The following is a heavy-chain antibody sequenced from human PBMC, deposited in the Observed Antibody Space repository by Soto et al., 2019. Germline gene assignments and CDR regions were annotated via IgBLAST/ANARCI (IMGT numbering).Heavy chain of an antibody. CDR1: GFTFGDYA. Sequence: GGSLRLSCTASGFTFGDYAMSWFRQAPGKGLEWVGFIRSKAYGGTTEYAASVKGRFTISRDNSKNTLYLQMNSLRAEDTAVYYCAKDSNDYGDEYYYYYYGMDVWGQGTTVTVSS. CDR3: AKDSNDYGDEYYYYYYGMDV. D-gene: IGHD4-17*01. CDR2: IRSKAYGGTT. J-gene: IGHJ6*02. V-gene: IGHV3-49*03.